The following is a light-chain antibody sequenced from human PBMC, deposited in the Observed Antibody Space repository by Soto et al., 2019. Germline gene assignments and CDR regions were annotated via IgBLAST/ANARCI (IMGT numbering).Light chain of an antibody. J-gene: IGKJ1*01. CDR3: QHYSTWLWT. Sequence: EIVMTQSPATLSVSPGERATLSCRARRNVSSKLAWYQQKPGQGPRLLIYGASTRATGIPARFSGSGSGTEFTLTISILQSEDFAVYYCQHYSTWLWTFGQGTKVEIK. CDR1: RNVSSK. CDR2: GAS. V-gene: IGKV3-15*01.